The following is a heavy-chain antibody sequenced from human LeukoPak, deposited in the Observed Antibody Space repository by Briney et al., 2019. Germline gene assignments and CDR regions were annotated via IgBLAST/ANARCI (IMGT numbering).Heavy chain of an antibody. CDR3: ARAGSTSFYYYYDMDV. J-gene: IGHJ6*03. CDR2: INWNGGST. Sequence: GGSLRLSCAASGFTFDDYGMSWVRQAPGKGLEWVSGINWNGGSTGYADSVKGRFTISRDNAKNSLYLQMNSLRAEDTALYYCARAGSTSFYYYYDMDVWGKGTTVTVSS. D-gene: IGHD2-2*01. V-gene: IGHV3-20*04. CDR1: GFTFDDYG.